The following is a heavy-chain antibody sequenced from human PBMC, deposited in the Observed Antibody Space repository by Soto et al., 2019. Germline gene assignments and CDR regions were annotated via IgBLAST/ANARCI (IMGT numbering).Heavy chain of an antibody. CDR1: GYTFTSYV. Sequence: ASVKVSCKASGYTFTSYVISWVRQAPGQGLEWMGGIIPIFGTANYAQKFQGRVTITADESTSTAYMELSSLRSEDTAVYYCATGMDSYGPFDYWGQGTLVTVSS. CDR2: IIPIFGTA. CDR3: ATGMDSYGPFDY. D-gene: IGHD5-18*01. V-gene: IGHV1-69*13. J-gene: IGHJ4*02.